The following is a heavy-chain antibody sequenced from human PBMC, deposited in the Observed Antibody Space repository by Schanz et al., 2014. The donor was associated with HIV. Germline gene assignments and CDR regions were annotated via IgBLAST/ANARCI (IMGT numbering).Heavy chain of an antibody. CDR2: ISWNSGSI. J-gene: IGHJ4*02. CDR1: GFIFDDYA. D-gene: IGHD3-22*01. CDR3: AKGASPYHDSSGFYPDY. Sequence: EVQLVESGGGLVQPGRSLRLSCAASGFIFDDYAMHWVRQAPGKGLEWVSGISWNSGSIGYADSVKGRFTISRDNAKNSLNLQMNSLRAEDTALYYCAKGASPYHDSSGFYPDYWSQGTLVTVSS. V-gene: IGHV3-9*01.